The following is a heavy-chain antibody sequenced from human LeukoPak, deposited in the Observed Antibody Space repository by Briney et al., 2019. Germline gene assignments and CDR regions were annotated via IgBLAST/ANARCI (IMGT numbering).Heavy chain of an antibody. V-gene: IGHV4-34*01. D-gene: IGHD6-19*01. CDR3: ARQGYSGSSTFDY. J-gene: IGHJ4*02. CDR2: INHSGST. Sequence: SETLSLTCAVYGGSFSGYYWSWIRQPPGKGLEWIGEINHSGSTNYNPSLKSRVTISVDTSKNQFSLKLSSVTAADTAVYSCARQGYSGSSTFDYWGQGTLVTASS. CDR1: GGSFSGYY.